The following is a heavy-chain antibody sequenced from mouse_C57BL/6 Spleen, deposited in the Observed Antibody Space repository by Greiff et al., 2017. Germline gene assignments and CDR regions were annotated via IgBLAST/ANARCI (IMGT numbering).Heavy chain of an antibody. CDR3: ARRDYSNYFGY. D-gene: IGHD2-5*01. J-gene: IGHJ2*01. CDR1: GYTFTSYW. CDR2: IDPSDSYT. V-gene: IGHV1-69*01. Sequence: VQLQQPGAELVMPGASVKLSCKASGYTFTSYWMHWVKQRPGQGLEWIGEIDPSDSYTNYNQKFKGKSTLTVDKSSSTAYMQLSSLTSEDSAVYYCARRDYSNYFGYWGQGTTLTVSS.